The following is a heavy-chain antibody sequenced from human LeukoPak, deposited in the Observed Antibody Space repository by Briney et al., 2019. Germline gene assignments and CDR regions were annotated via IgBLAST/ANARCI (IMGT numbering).Heavy chain of an antibody. CDR1: GGSIGSYC. CDR3: ASLRGLRYSDSSGYYYHFDC. D-gene: IGHD3-22*01. Sequence: KPSETLSLTCTVSGGSIGSYCWSWIRRPPGKGLECIEYIYCDGTTYYNPSLKSRVTISADTSKNQFSLKLSSVTAADTAVYYCASLRGLRYSDSSGYYYHFDCWGQGTLVTVSS. J-gene: IGHJ4*02. V-gene: IGHV4-4*08. CDR2: IYCDGTT.